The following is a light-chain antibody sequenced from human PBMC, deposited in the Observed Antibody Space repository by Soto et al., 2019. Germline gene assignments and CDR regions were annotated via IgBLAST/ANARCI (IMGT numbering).Light chain of an antibody. Sequence: DIQMTQSPSPLSASVGDRVTITCRASQSISNWLAWYQQKPGKAPKHLIYMASTLETGVPSRFSGSGSGAEFTLTISILQPDDFATYYCQQYKSFPWTFGQGAKVEI. V-gene: IGKV1-5*03. CDR2: MAS. CDR3: QQYKSFPWT. J-gene: IGKJ1*01. CDR1: QSISNW.